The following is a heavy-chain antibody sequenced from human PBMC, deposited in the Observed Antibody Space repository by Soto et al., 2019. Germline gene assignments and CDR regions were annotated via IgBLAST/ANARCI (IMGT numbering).Heavy chain of an antibody. J-gene: IGHJ4*02. CDR2: IWYDGSNK. V-gene: IGHV3-33*01. Sequence: GGSLRLSCAASGFTFSSHAMHWVRQAPGKGLEWVAVIWYDGSNKYYADSVKGRFTISRDNSKNTLNLQMNSLRAEDTAVYYCAREEDYYDGSGYYYYFDYWGQGTLVTVSS. CDR1: GFTFSSHA. CDR3: AREEDYYDGSGYYYYFDY. D-gene: IGHD3-22*01.